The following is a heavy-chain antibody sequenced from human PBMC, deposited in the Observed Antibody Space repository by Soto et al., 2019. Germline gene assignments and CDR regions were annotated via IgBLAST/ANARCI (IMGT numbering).Heavy chain of an antibody. CDR3: AKHSSSWAWRDYYYMDV. V-gene: IGHV3-23*01. CDR1: GFTFSSYA. CDR2: ISGSGGST. Sequence: GGSLRLSCAASGFTFSSYAMSWVRQAPGKGLEWVSAISGSGGSTYYADSVKGRFTISRDNSKNTLYLQMNSLRAEDTAVYYCAKHSSSWAWRDYYYMDVWGKGTTVTVSS. D-gene: IGHD6-13*01. J-gene: IGHJ6*03.